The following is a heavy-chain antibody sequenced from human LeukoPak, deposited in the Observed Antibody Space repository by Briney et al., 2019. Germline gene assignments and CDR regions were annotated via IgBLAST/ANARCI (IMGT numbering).Heavy chain of an antibody. CDR2: ISYDGSNK. Sequence: PGRSLRLSCAASGFTFSSYAMHWVRQAPGKGLEWVAVISYDGSNKYYADSVKGLFTISRDNSKNTMYLQMNSLRAEDTAVYYCARGTSYGDLDYWGQGTLVTVSS. CDR3: ARGTSYGDLDY. J-gene: IGHJ4*02. V-gene: IGHV3-30-3*01. CDR1: GFTFSSYA. D-gene: IGHD4-17*01.